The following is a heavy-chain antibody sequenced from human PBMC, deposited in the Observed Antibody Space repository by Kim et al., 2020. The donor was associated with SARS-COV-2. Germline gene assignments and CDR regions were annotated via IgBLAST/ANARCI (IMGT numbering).Heavy chain of an antibody. V-gene: IGHV3-30-3*01. CDR3: ARQTLVAGDYCFDY. CDR2: ISYDVSNK. J-gene: IGHJ4*02. Sequence: GGSLRLSCAASGFTFSSFAMHWVRQAPGKGLDWVAVISYDVSNKNYADAVKGRFTISRDNSKNTLYLQMNSLGAEDAAVYYCARQTLVAGDYCFDYWGQGTLVTVSS. CDR1: GFTFSSFA. D-gene: IGHD2-2*01.